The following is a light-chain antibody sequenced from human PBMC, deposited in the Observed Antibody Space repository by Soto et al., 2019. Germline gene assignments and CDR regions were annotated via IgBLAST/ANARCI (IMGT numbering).Light chain of an antibody. CDR1: QSVSRSQ. CDR3: QQYIKLRWS. Sequence: SVLTQSPGTLSLSPGDRATLSCRASQSVSRSQLGWYQQKPGQAPRLLIYGASNRATGIPDMFSGSGSETDFTIPISRLEPEIFAVYSGQQYIKLRWSFGLITQMEI. V-gene: IGKV3-20*01. J-gene: IGKJ1*01. CDR2: GAS.